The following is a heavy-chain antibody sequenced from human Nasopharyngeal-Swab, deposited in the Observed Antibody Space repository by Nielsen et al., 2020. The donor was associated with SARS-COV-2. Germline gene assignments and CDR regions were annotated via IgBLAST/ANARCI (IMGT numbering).Heavy chain of an antibody. CDR3: ARGPEYYDFWSGYPGNAFDI. J-gene: IGHJ3*02. V-gene: IGHV4-4*07. CDR1: GGSISSYY. CDR2: IYTSGST. Sequence: SETLSLTCTVSGGSISSYYWSWIRQPAGKGLEWIGRIYTSGSTNYNPSLKSLVTMSVDTSKNQFSLKLSSVTAADTAVYYCARGPEYYDFWSGYPGNAFDIWGQGTMVTVSS. D-gene: IGHD3-3*01.